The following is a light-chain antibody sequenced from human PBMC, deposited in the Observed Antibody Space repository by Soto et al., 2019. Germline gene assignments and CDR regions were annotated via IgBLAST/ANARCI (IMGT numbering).Light chain of an antibody. V-gene: IGKV1-39*01. Sequence: DIQMTQSPSSLSASVGDRVTITCRASQRISSYLNWYQQKPGKAPKLLIYAASSLQSGVPSRFSGSGSGTDFTLTISSLQPEDFATYYCQQSYSTPLGFTFGPGTKVDIK. CDR2: AAS. CDR3: QQSYSTPLGFT. CDR1: QRISSY. J-gene: IGKJ3*01.